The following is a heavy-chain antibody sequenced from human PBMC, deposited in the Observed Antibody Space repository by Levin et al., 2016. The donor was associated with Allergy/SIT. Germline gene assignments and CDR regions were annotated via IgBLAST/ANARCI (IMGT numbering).Heavy chain of an antibody. V-gene: IGHV1-3*01. Sequence: WVRQAPGQGLEWMGWLNDGNGNTKYSQKFQGRLTISRDTSATTAYMELRSLRSEDTAVYYCARDGWARYCPGGDCPATFDFDHWGQGTLVTVSS. CDR2: LNDGNGNT. D-gene: IGHD2-8*02. J-gene: IGHJ4*02. CDR3: ARDGWARYCPGGDCPATFDFDH.